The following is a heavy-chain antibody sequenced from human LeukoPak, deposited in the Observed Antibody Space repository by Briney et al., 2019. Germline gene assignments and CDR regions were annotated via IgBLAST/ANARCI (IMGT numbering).Heavy chain of an antibody. Sequence: GASVKVSCKASGYTFTSYDINWVRQATGQRLEWMGWMNPNSGNTGYAQKFQGRVTMTRNTSISTAYMELSSLRSEDTAVYYCARTPIRDYYYYGMDVWGQGTTVTVSS. CDR2: MNPNSGNT. V-gene: IGHV1-8*01. CDR3: ARTPIRDYYYYGMDV. CDR1: GYTFTSYD. J-gene: IGHJ6*02.